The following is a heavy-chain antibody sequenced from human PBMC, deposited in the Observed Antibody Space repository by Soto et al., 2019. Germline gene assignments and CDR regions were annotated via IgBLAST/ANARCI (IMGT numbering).Heavy chain of an antibody. CDR2: IIPIFGTA. V-gene: IGHV1-69*13. D-gene: IGHD6-13*01. CDR1: GGTFSSYA. CDR3: ARNTPYDRIAAAPFDY. J-gene: IGHJ4*02. Sequence: SVKVSCKASGGTFSSYAIGWVRQAPGQGLEWMGGIIPIFGTANYAQKFQGRVTITADESTSTAYMELSSLRSEDTAVYYCARNTPYDRIAAAPFDYWGQGTLVTVSS.